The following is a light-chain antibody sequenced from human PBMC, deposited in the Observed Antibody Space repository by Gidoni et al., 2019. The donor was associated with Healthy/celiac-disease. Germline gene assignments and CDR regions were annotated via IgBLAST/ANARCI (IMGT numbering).Light chain of an antibody. J-gene: IGKJ5*01. Sequence: IQMTQSPSSVSASGGDRVTITCRSSQGIRSWLAWYQQKPGKSPKLLIYAASSLQSGVPSRFSGSGSGTDFTLTISSLQPEDFATYYCQQANSFTITFGQGTRLEIK. V-gene: IGKV1D-12*01. CDR3: QQANSFTIT. CDR2: AAS. CDR1: QGIRSW.